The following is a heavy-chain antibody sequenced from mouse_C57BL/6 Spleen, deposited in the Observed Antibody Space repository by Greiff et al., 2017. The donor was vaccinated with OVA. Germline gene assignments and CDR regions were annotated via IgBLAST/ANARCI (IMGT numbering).Heavy chain of an antibody. V-gene: IGHV5-17*01. CDR3: ARRDYGNCFAY. D-gene: IGHD1-1*01. J-gene: IGHJ3*01. Sequence: DVKLVESGGGLVKPGGSLKLSCAASGFTFSDYGMHWVRQAPEKGLEWVAYISSGSSTIYYADTVKGRFTISRDNAKNTLFLQMTSLRSEDTAMYYCARRDYGNCFAYWGQGTLVTVSA. CDR2: ISSGSSTI. CDR1: GFTFSDYG.